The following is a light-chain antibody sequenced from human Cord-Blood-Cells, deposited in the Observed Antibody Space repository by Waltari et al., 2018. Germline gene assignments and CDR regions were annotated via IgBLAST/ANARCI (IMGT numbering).Light chain of an antibody. Sequence: QSALTQPPSASGSPGQSVTISCTGTSSDVGGYNYVSWYQQHPGKAPKLMISEVSKRPSGVPERFSGSKSGNTASLTVSGLQAEDEADYYCSSYAGSNNYVFGTGTKVTVL. V-gene: IGLV2-8*01. CDR3: SSYAGSNNYV. CDR1: SSDVGGYNY. CDR2: EVS. J-gene: IGLJ1*01.